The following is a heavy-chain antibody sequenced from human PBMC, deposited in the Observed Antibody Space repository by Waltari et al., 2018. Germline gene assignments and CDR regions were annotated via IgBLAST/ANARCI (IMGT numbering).Heavy chain of an antibody. Sequence: QVQLVQSGAEVKKPGASVKVSCKVSGYTLTELSMHWVRQASGKGLEWMGGFEPEDGETIYAQNVQGRDTMTEDTSTDTAYMELSSLRSEDTAVYYWATRSILEWRGFDPWGQGTLVTVSS. J-gene: IGHJ5*02. CDR2: FEPEDGET. CDR3: ATRSILEWRGFDP. V-gene: IGHV1-24*01. CDR1: GYTLTELS. D-gene: IGHD3-3*01.